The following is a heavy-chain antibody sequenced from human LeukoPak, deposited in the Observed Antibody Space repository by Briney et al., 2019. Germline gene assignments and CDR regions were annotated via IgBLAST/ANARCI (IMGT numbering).Heavy chain of an antibody. V-gene: IGHV3-21*01. CDR1: GFTFSSYS. Sequence: PGGSLRLSCAASGFTFSSYSMNWVRQAPGKGLEWVSSISSSSSYIYYADSVKGRFTISRDNAKNSLYLQMNSLRAEDTAVYYCAREGYYYDSSGYSPSDYWGQGTLVTVSS. J-gene: IGHJ4*02. CDR3: AREGYYYDSSGYSPSDY. CDR2: ISSSSSYI. D-gene: IGHD3-22*01.